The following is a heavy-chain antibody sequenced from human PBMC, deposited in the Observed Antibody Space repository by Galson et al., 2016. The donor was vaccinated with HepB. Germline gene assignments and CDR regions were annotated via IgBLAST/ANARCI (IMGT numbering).Heavy chain of an antibody. CDR1: GFIFSDYY. CDR2: ISTDTFNHT. J-gene: IGHJ4*02. CDR3: AKSGYGSGSYPGY. D-gene: IGHD3-10*01. Sequence: SLRLSCAASGFIFSDYYMSWVRQAPGKGLEWVSFISTDTFNHTKYADSVKGRFTISRDNSKNTLYLQMNSLRAEDTAVYYCAKSGYGSGSYPGYWGQGTLVTVSS. V-gene: IGHV3-11*06.